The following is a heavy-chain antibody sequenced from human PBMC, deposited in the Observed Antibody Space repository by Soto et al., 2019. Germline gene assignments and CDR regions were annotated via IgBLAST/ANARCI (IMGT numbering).Heavy chain of an antibody. D-gene: IGHD3-22*01. Sequence: GGSLRLSCAASGFTFSDYAMTWVRQAPGRGLEWVSSIDYSAESTYYADSVKGRFTVSRDNAKNTLYLQMNSLRAEDTTVYYCARGPTYVDSSGYYCSYWGQGTLVTRLL. CDR1: GFTFSDYA. V-gene: IGHV3-23*05. CDR3: ARGPTYVDSSGYYCSY. CDR2: IDYSAEST. J-gene: IGHJ4*02.